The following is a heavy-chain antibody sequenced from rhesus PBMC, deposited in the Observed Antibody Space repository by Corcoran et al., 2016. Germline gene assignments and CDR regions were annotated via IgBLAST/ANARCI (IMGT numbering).Heavy chain of an antibody. V-gene: IGHV3-78*01. J-gene: IGHJ4*01. Sequence: EVQLVESGGGVVQPGGSLRLSCVASGFTFDDYAVGWVRQAPGKGLDWVCDLSWNSDNTGYADSVKGRFTISRDNAKNSLYLQMNRLRAEDTALYYCARESCSGIYCYAGTFDYWGQGVLVTVSS. CDR1: GFTFDDYA. CDR3: ARESCSGIYCYAGTFDY. CDR2: LSWNSDNT. D-gene: IGHD2-27*01.